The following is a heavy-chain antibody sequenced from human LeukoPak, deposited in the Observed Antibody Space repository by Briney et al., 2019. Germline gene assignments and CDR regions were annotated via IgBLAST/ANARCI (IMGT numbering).Heavy chain of an antibody. V-gene: IGHV3-23*01. CDR3: AKGPRVPAADYFFNY. D-gene: IGHD2-2*01. Sequence: GGSLRLSCAASGFTFSNYAMTWVRQAPGKGLEWVSAISGSGDSTYYADSVKGRFTISRGNSKNTLYLQMDSLRAEDTAVYYCAKGPRVPAADYFFNYWGQGTLVTVSS. CDR2: ISGSGDST. CDR1: GFTFSNYA. J-gene: IGHJ4*02.